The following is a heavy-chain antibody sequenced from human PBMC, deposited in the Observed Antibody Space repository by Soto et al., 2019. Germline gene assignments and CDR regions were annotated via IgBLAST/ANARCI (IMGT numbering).Heavy chain of an antibody. CDR2: ISYDGSNK. CDR1: GFTFSSYG. D-gene: IGHD3-22*01. CDR3: AKDPGAYYYDSSGLPGY. J-gene: IGHJ4*02. V-gene: IGHV3-30*18. Sequence: GGSLRLSCAASGFTFSSYGMHWVRQAPGKGLEWVAVISYDGSNKYYADSVKGRFTISRDNSKNTLYLQMNSLRAEDTAVYYCAKDPGAYYYDSSGLPGYWGQGTLVTVYS.